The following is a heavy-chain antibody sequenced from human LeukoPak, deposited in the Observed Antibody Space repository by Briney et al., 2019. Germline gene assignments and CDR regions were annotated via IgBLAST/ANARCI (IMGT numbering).Heavy chain of an antibody. CDR1: GYTLTQLV. J-gene: IGHJ4*02. CDR3: ATWTSSGYYHLY. D-gene: IGHD3-22*01. Sequence: ASVKVSCKVSGYTLTQLVMHWVRRAPGKGLEWMGGFDPEDGETFYAEKFQGRVTMTEDTSTDTAYMGLSSLGSEDTAVYYCATWTSSGYYHLYWGQGTLVTVSS. V-gene: IGHV1-24*01. CDR2: FDPEDGET.